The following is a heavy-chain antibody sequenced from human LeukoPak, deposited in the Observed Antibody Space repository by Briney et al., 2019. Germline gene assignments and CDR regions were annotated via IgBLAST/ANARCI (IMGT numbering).Heavy chain of an antibody. CDR2: VNYSGRT. J-gene: IGHJ4*02. CDR1: GVSISSNSYY. CDR3: AKGYSNFDD. Sequence: SETLSLTCTVSGVSISSNSYYWGWIRQPPGKGLEWIGSVNYSGRTYYNLSLKSRVTISVDTSKNQFSLKLSSVTAADTAVYYCAKGYSNFDDWGQGTLVTVSS. D-gene: IGHD3-22*01. V-gene: IGHV4-39*01.